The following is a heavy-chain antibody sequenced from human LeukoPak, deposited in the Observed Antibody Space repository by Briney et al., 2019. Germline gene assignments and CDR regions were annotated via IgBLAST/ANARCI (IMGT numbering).Heavy chain of an antibody. Sequence: GGSLRLSCAASGFTFSSYSMNWVRQAPGKGLEWVSSISSSSSYIYYADSVKGRFTISRDNAKNSLYLQMNSLRAEDTAVYYCARDQTTDYYDSSGYYPSFDYWGQGTLVTVSS. V-gene: IGHV3-21*01. CDR3: ARDQTTDYYDSSGYYPSFDY. CDR1: GFTFSSYS. D-gene: IGHD3-22*01. CDR2: ISSSSSYI. J-gene: IGHJ4*02.